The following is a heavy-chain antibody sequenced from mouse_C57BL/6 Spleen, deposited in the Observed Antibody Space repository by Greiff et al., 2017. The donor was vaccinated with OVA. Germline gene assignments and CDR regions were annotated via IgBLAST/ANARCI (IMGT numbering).Heavy chain of an antibody. Sequence: EVKLMESGGGLVKPGGSLKLSCAASGFTFSDYGMHWVRQAPEKGLEWVAYISSGSSTIYYADTVKGRFTISRDNAKNTLFLQMTSLRSEDTAMYYCARRATGTWGYFDVWGTGTTVTVSS. CDR3: ARRATGTWGYFDV. CDR2: ISSGSSTI. J-gene: IGHJ1*03. D-gene: IGHD4-1*02. CDR1: GFTFSDYG. V-gene: IGHV5-17*01.